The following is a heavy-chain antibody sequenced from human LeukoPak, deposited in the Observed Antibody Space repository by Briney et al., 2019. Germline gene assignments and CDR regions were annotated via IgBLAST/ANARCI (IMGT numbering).Heavy chain of an antibody. V-gene: IGHV3-74*01. Sequence: PGGSLRLSCEASGFTFRSYWMHWVRQAPGKAPVWVSRIDYEGSSAAYADSVQGRFTISRDNTKNTLYLQMNSLRGEDTAVYYCVRSSSGGTSQPWGQGTLVTVSS. D-gene: IGHD3-10*01. CDR1: GFTFRSYW. J-gene: IGHJ5*02. CDR3: VRSSSGGTSQP. CDR2: IDYEGSSA.